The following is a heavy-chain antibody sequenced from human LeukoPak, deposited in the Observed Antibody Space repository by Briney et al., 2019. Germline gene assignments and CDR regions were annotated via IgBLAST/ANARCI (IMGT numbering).Heavy chain of an antibody. D-gene: IGHD3-16*02. V-gene: IGHV4-59*08. J-gene: IGHJ4*01. Sequence: SETLSLTCTVSGASISNFYWSWTRQAPGQGLEWIGYMLYSGSTNQKPSLRSRVTISVDTSKNQVSLKLSSVTAADTAVYYCARSDIWGSYRFLDYWGQGILVTVSS. CDR1: GASISNFY. CDR3: ARSDIWGSYRFLDY. CDR2: MLYSGST.